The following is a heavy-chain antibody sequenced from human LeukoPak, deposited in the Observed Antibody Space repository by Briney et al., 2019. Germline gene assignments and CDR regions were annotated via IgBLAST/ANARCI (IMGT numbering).Heavy chain of an antibody. CDR2: FSVYSGNT. D-gene: IGHD6-13*01. J-gene: IGHJ6*03. CDR3: ARDGGSSWDGDYYYYIDV. CDR1: GYAFTSYG. Sequence: ASVKLSCSASGYAFTSYGISWVRQAPGQGLGWMGWFSVYSGNTNYAQKLQGRVTMTTDTSTSTAYMELRSLRSLDTAVYYCARDGGSSWDGDYYYYIDVWGKGTTVTVSS. V-gene: IGHV1-18*01.